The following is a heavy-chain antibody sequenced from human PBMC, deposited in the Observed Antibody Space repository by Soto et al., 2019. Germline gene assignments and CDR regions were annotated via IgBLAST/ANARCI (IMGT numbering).Heavy chain of an antibody. CDR2: ISSSSSTI. V-gene: IGHV3-48*02. CDR1: GFTFSSYS. D-gene: IGHD1-26*01. Sequence: EVQLVESGGGLVQPGGSLRLSCAASGFTFSSYSMNWVRQAPGKGLEWVSYISSSSSTIYYADSVKGRFTISRDNAKNSLYLQMNSLRDEDTAVYYCACLKLLRYGMDVWGHGTTVTVSS. CDR3: ACLKLLRYGMDV. J-gene: IGHJ6*02.